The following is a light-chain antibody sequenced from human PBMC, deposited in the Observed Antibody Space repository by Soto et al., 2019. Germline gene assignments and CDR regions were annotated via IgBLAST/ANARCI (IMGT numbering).Light chain of an antibody. CDR2: GAS. Sequence: EIVMTQSPATLSVSPGERATLSCRASQGVSGNLAWYQQKLGQAPRLLIYGASTRATGVPARFSGSGSGTEFTFTISSPQSEDFAVYYCQQYNNWPPTFGQGTRLEIK. V-gene: IGKV3-15*01. CDR3: QQYNNWPPT. CDR1: QGVSGN. J-gene: IGKJ5*01.